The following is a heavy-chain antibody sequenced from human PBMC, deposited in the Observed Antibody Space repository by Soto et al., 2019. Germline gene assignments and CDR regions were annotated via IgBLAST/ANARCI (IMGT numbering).Heavy chain of an antibody. CDR1: GASINSGCSY. Sequence: PSETLSLTCTVSGASINSGCSYWNWLRLLPGRGLEWIGYIYFTGNTYYNPSLERRVTISLDTPQNQFSLELNSVSAADTAAYYCASGAAWAVLLEYWGQGALDKVCS. V-gene: IGHV4-31*03. CDR3: ASGAAWAVLLEY. J-gene: IGHJ4*01. CDR2: IYFTGNT. D-gene: IGHD2-15*01.